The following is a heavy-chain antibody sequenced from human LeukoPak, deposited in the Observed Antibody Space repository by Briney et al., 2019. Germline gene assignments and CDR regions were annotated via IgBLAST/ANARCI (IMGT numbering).Heavy chain of an antibody. CDR2: INHSGST. J-gene: IGHJ4*02. CDR1: GGSFSGYY. D-gene: IGHD3-3*01. Sequence: SETLSLTCAVYGGSFSGYYWSWIRQPPGKGLEWIGEINHSGSTNYNPSLKSRVTISVDTSKNQFSLKLSSVTAADTAVYYCARRGITIFGVAPSRRTFDYWGQGTLVTVSS. CDR3: ARRGITIFGVAPSRRTFDY. V-gene: IGHV4-34*01.